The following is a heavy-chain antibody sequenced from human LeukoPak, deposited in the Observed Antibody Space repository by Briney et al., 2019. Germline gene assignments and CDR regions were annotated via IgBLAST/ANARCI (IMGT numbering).Heavy chain of an antibody. CDR2: IIPIFGTA. D-gene: IGHD5-24*01. V-gene: IGHV1-69*13. CDR1: GGTFSSYA. Sequence: RASVKVSCKASGGTFSSYAISWVRQAPGQGLEWMGGIIPIFGTANYAQKFQDRVTITADESTSKAYMELSNLRSEDTAVYYCARRGDGYNLYWFDPWGQGTLVTVSS. J-gene: IGHJ5*02. CDR3: ARRGDGYNLYWFDP.